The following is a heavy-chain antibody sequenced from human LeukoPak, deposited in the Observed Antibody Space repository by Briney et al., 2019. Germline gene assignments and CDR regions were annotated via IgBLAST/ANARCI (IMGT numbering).Heavy chain of an antibody. CDR1: GFTFSDYY. CDR2: ISSSGNTI. J-gene: IGHJ4*02. V-gene: IGHV3-11*04. Sequence: KSGGSLRLSCAASGFTFSDYYMNWIRQAPGKGLEWVSYISSSGNTIYDADSVKGRFTISRDNAKNSLYLQMNSLRAEDTAMYYCARAPRGDGDYANYFDYWGQGTLVTVSS. CDR3: ARAPRGDGDYANYFDY. D-gene: IGHD4-17*01.